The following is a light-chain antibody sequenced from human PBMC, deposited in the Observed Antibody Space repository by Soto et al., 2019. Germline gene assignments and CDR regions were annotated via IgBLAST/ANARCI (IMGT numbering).Light chain of an antibody. J-gene: IGKJ1*01. CDR3: QQYNIWPRT. Sequence: EIGMTQSPATLSVSPGERATLSCRASQSVSSTLAWYQQKPGQAPSLLIHGASTRATDIPARFSGSRSGTEFTLTISSMQSLDFAVPYSQQYNIWPRTFGQGTNVEIK. CDR1: QSVSST. V-gene: IGKV3-15*01. CDR2: GAS.